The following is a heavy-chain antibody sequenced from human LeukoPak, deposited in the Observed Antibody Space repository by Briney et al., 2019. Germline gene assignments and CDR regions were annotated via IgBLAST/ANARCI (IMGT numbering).Heavy chain of an antibody. Sequence: GASVTVSCKASGYAFTSYGISWVRQAPGQGLEWMGWISAYNGNTNYAQKLQGRVTMTTDTSTSTAYMELRSLRSDDTAVYYCARPQYSSGWYTIGAFDIWGQGTMVTVSS. CDR1: GYAFTSYG. CDR3: ARPQYSSGWYTIGAFDI. CDR2: ISAYNGNT. V-gene: IGHV1-18*01. J-gene: IGHJ3*02. D-gene: IGHD6-19*01.